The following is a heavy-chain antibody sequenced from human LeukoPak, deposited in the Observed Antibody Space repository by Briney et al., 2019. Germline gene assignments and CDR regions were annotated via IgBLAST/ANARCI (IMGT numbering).Heavy chain of an antibody. CDR1: GHTLTEIS. CDR2: LDPEEGET. Sequence: ASVKVSCKVSGHTLTEISMHWGRHTPGKGRVWMGGLDPEEGETVFAQKFQGRVTMTEDTSTDTAYMELSSLRSEDSAVYYCATDNILTGYSPKYWGQGTLVTVSS. V-gene: IGHV1-24*01. J-gene: IGHJ4*02. CDR3: ATDNILTGYSPKY. D-gene: IGHD3-9*01.